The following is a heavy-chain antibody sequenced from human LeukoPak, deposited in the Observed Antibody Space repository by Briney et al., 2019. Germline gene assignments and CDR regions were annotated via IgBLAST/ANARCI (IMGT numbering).Heavy chain of an antibody. J-gene: IGHJ4*02. D-gene: IGHD6-13*01. V-gene: IGHV4-34*01. CDR2: INHSGST. Sequence: SETLSLTCAVYGGSFSGYYWSWIRLPPGKGLEWIGEINHSGSTNYNPSLKSRVTISVDTSKNQFSLKLSSVTAADTAVYYCARGLAAAGTSRGGFDWGQGTLVTVSS. CDR3: ARGLAAAGTSRGGFD. CDR1: GGSFSGYY.